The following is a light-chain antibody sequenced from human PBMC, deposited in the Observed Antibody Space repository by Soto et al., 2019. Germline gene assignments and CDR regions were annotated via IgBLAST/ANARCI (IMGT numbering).Light chain of an antibody. J-gene: IGLJ3*02. V-gene: IGLV2-23*01. CDR1: SSDVGSDYL. CDR3: CSYGDFRTSWV. CDR2: EGT. Sequence: QSVLTQPASVSGSPGQSITISCTGTSSDVGSDYLVSWYQQHPGTAPKLIIYEGTKRPSGVSDRFSGSRSGNTASLTIFGLQTEDEGDYFCCSYGDFRTSWVFGGGTKLTVL.